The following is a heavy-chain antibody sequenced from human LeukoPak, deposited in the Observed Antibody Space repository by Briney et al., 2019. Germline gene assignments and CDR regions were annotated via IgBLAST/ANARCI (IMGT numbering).Heavy chain of an antibody. CDR3: AKERSLGVAAASNY. Sequence: PGGSLRLSCAASGYTFSSYAMSWVRQAPAKGLEWVSSISGSGDSTYYADSVKGRFTISRDNSKNTLYLQMNSLRAEDTAVYYSAKERSLGVAAASNYWGQGTLVTVSS. V-gene: IGHV3-23*01. CDR1: GYTFSSYA. D-gene: IGHD6-13*01. J-gene: IGHJ4*02. CDR2: ISGSGDST.